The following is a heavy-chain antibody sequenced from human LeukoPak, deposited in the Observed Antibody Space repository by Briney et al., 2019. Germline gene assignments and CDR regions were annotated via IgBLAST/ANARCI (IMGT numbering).Heavy chain of an antibody. Sequence: SETLSLTCTVSGGSISSSSYYWGWIRQPPGKGLEWIGSIYYSGSTYYNPSLKSRVTISVDTSKNQFSLKLSSVTAADTAVYYCASTRGRDSSMVRGVIAWFDPWGQGTLVTVSS. CDR3: ASTRGRDSSMVRGVIAWFDP. V-gene: IGHV4-39*01. CDR1: GGSISSSSYY. J-gene: IGHJ5*02. D-gene: IGHD3-10*01. CDR2: IYYSGST.